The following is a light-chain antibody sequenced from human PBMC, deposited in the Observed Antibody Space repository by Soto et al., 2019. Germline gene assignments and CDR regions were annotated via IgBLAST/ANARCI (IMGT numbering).Light chain of an antibody. Sequence: QSVLTQPVSVSGSPGQSITISCTGTSNDVGGYNYVSWYQQHPGKAPKLMIYDVSNRPSGVSNRFYASKSGNTASLTISGLQAEDEADYYCSSYTTSSTLVLFGGGTKVTVL. CDR1: SNDVGGYNY. CDR3: SSYTTSSTLVL. V-gene: IGLV2-14*03. J-gene: IGLJ2*01. CDR2: DVS.